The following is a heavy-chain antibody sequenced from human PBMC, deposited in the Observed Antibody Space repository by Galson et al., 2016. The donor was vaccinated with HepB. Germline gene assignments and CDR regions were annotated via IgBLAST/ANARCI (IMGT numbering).Heavy chain of an antibody. V-gene: IGHV5-10-1*01. CDR2: IDPSDSYT. CDR1: GYTFTNYW. Sequence: QSGAEVKKSGESLRISCKGSGYTFTNYWITWVRQRPGKGLEWMGRIDPSDSYTKYSPSFQGHVTISADKSINTAYMQWSSLEASDTAIYYGAREEGYGNGFNWCDPWGQGTLVTVSS. J-gene: IGHJ5*02. D-gene: IGHD5-18*01. CDR3: AREEGYGNGFNWCDP.